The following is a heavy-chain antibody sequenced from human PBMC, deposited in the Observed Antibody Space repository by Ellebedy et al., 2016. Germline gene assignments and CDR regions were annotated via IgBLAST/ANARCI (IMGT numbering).Heavy chain of an antibody. CDR3: ARGGVHSARHYYCGMDV. V-gene: IGHV1-46*04. CDR1: GYTFTSYY. Sequence: ASVKVSCKASGYTFTSYYMHWVRQAPGQGLEWMGIINPSGGSTSYAQKLQGRVTMTRDTSTSTVYMELSSLRSEDTAVYYCARGGVHSARHYYCGMDVWGQGTTVTVSS. CDR2: INPSGGST. J-gene: IGHJ6*02. D-gene: IGHD6-25*01.